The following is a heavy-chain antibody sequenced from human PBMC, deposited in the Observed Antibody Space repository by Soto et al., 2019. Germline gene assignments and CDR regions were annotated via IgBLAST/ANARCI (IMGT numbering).Heavy chain of an antibody. V-gene: IGHV1-18*01. Sequence: QVQLVQSGAEVKKPGASVKVSCKASGYNFTSSGIRWVRQAPGQGLEWMGWINAYNGNTHYAQKLPGRVTMTTDTSTSTAYRELRSLRSDDTAVYYSASAWFGVDYWGQGTLVTVSS. CDR2: INAYNGNT. CDR1: GYNFTSSG. J-gene: IGHJ4*02. D-gene: IGHD3-16*01. CDR3: ASAWFGVDY.